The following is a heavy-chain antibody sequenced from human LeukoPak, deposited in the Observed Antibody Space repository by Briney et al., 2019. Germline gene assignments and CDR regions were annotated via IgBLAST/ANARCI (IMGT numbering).Heavy chain of an antibody. CDR2: IIPIFGTA. Sequence: GASVKVSCKASGGTFTSYAISWVRQAPGQGLEWMGRIIPIFGTANYAQKFQRRVTITTDESTSTAYMELSSLRSEDTAVYYCAREPKRWLQLGYFDYWGQGTLVTVSS. D-gene: IGHD5-24*01. CDR3: AREPKRWLQLGYFDY. CDR1: GGTFTSYA. J-gene: IGHJ4*02. V-gene: IGHV1-69*05.